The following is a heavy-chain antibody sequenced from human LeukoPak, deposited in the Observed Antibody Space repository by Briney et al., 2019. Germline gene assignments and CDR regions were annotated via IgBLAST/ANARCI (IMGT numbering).Heavy chain of an antibody. CDR3: ARVTFGGIIISYYYMDV. Sequence: GGSLRLSCAASGFTFSSYEMNWVRQAPGKGLEWASYISSSGSTIYYADSVKGRFTISRDNAKNSLYLQMNSLRAEDTAVYYCARVTFGGIIISYYYMDVWGKGTTVTISS. J-gene: IGHJ6*03. CDR2: ISSSGSTI. V-gene: IGHV3-48*03. D-gene: IGHD3-16*02. CDR1: GFTFSSYE.